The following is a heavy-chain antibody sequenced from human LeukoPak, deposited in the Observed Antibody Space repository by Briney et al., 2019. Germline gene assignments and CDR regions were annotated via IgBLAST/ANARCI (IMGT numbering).Heavy chain of an antibody. J-gene: IGHJ4*02. V-gene: IGHV1-46*01. CDR3: ARDGTHHSCEY. Sequence: ASVEVSCKASGYTFTNYYMHWVRQAPGQGLEWMGIIHSGGGSTTYAQKFQGRVTMTRDTSTSTVYMDLNSLRFEDTAVYYCARDGTHHSCEYWGQGTLVTVSS. D-gene: IGHD1-1*01. CDR1: GYTFTNYY. CDR2: IHSGGGST.